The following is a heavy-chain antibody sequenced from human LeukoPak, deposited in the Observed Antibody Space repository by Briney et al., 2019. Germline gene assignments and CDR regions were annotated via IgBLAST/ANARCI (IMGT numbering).Heavy chain of an antibody. CDR3: SRCRVGYYYMDV. J-gene: IGHJ6*03. V-gene: IGHV1-2*02. CDR1: GYTFTGYY. D-gene: IGHD5-24*01. Sequence: ASVKVSCQASGYTFTGYYMHWVRQAPGQGLEWMGWINPNSGGTNYAQKFQGRVTMTRDTSISTAYMELRSLRSDDTAVYYCSRCRVGYYYMDVWGKGTTVTVSS. CDR2: INPNSGGT.